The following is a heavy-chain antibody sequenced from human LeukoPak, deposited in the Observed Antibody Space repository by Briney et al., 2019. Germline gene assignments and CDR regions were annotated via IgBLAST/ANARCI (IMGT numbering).Heavy chain of an antibody. J-gene: IGHJ4*02. CDR1: GFTFDDYT. V-gene: IGHV3-11*01. CDR3: ARDQTPYSSTWEPDY. Sequence: GRSLRLSCAASGFTFDDYTMHWVRQAPGKGLEWVSYISSSGSTVHYADSVKGRFTISRDNAKNSLYLQMNSLRAEDTAVYYCARDQTPYSSTWEPDYWGQGTLVTVSS. D-gene: IGHD6-13*01. CDR2: ISSSGSTV.